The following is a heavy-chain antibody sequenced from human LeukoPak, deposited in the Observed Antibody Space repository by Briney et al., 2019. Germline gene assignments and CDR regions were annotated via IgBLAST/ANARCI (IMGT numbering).Heavy chain of an antibody. J-gene: IGHJ6*02. V-gene: IGHV3-7*03. CDR2: IKQDGREK. Sequence: GGSLRLSCAASGFTFSSYAMSWVRQAPGNGLEWVANIKQDGREKYYVDSVKGRFTISRDNAKNSLSLQMHSLRAEDTAVYYCAREASHYYYGMDVWGRGTTVTVSS. CDR1: GFTFSSYA. CDR3: AREASHYYYGMDV.